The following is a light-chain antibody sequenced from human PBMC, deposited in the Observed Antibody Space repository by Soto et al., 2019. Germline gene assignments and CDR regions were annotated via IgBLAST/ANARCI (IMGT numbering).Light chain of an antibody. CDR2: DAS. V-gene: IGKV1-5*01. J-gene: IGKJ1*01. Sequence: DIQMTQSPSTLSASVGDRVTITCRASQSISSWLAWYQQKPGKAPKLLIYDASSLESGVPSRFSGSGSGTELTLTISNLQPDDFATYYCQQYNSYSWTFGQGTKVELK. CDR1: QSISSW. CDR3: QQYNSYSWT.